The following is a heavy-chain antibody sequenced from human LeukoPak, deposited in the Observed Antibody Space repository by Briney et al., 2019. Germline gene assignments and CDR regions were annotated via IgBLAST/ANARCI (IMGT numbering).Heavy chain of an antibody. CDR2: IKQDGSEK. V-gene: IGHV3-7*01. CDR1: GFTFSSYW. CDR3: ARDEGHSSSFDF. Sequence: GGSLRLSCAASGFTFSSYWMSWVRQAPGKGLEWVTDIKQDGSEKYYVDSVTGRFTISRDNAKNSLYLQMNSLRAEDTAVYYCARDEGHSSSFDFWGQGTLVTVSS. J-gene: IGHJ4*02. D-gene: IGHD6-6*01.